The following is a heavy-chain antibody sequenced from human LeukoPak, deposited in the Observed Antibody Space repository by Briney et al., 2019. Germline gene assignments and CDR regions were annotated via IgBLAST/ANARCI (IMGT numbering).Heavy chain of an antibody. CDR1: GFTFSSHS. V-gene: IGHV3-23*01. Sequence: PGGSLRLSCAASGFTFSSHSMSWVRQAPGKGLEWVSAISNDGDSTYYADSVKGRFTISRDKSKNTLYLQMNSLRAEDTAVYYCAKDRFNIPTDPSPDYWGQGALVTVSS. CDR2: ISNDGDST. D-gene: IGHD4-17*01. J-gene: IGHJ4*02. CDR3: AKDRFNIPTDPSPDY.